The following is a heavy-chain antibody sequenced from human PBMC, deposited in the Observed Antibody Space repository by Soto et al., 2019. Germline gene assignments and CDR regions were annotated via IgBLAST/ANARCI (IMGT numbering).Heavy chain of an antibody. V-gene: IGHV3-48*02. CDR2: ISSSSSTI. Sequence: GGSLRLSCAASGFTFSSYSMNWVRQAPGKGLEWVSYISSSSSTIYYADSVKGRFTISRDNAKNSLYLQMNSLRDEDTAVYYCARPEYSSSYSGMDVWGQGTTVTVSS. CDR1: GFTFSSYS. CDR3: ARPEYSSSYSGMDV. J-gene: IGHJ6*02. D-gene: IGHD6-6*01.